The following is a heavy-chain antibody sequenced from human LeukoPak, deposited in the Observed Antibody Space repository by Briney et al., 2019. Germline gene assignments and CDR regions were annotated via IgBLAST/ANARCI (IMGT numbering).Heavy chain of an antibody. J-gene: IGHJ4*02. CDR1: GYTFTGYY. CDR3: ARDRGSGWSVDY. D-gene: IGHD6-19*01. V-gene: IGHV1-2*04. CDR2: INPNSGGT. Sequence: ASVKISCKASGYTFTGYYMHWVRQAPGQGLEWMGWINPNSGGTNYAQKFQGWVTMTRDTSISTAYMELSRLRSDDTAVYYCARDRGSGWSVDYWGQGTLVTVSS.